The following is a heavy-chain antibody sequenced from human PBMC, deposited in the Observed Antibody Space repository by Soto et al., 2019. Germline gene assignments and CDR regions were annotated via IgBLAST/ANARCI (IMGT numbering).Heavy chain of an antibody. CDR2: IIPIFGTA. Sequence: QVQLVQSGAEVKKPGSSVKVSCKASGGTFSSYAISWVRQAPGQGLEWMGGIIPIFGTANYAQKFQGRVTITADESTSTAYMELSSLRSEDTAVYYCARGFHRTNGSLGYYYYGMDVWGQGTTVTVSS. D-gene: IGHD3-10*01. J-gene: IGHJ6*02. CDR3: ARGFHRTNGSLGYYYYGMDV. CDR1: GGTFSSYA. V-gene: IGHV1-69*01.